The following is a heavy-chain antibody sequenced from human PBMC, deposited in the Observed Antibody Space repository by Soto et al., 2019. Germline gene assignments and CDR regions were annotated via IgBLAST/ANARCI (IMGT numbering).Heavy chain of an antibody. CDR2: ISGSGGNT. Sequence: GGSLRLSCVASGFTVSSNYMSWVRQAPGKGLEWVSAISGSGGNTYYADSVKDRFTISRDNSKSTLFLQMHSLRAEDTAVYYCAKYGRDSSAWKADYWGQGTLVTVSS. CDR1: GFTVSSNY. J-gene: IGHJ4*02. CDR3: AKYGRDSSAWKADY. D-gene: IGHD6-19*01. V-gene: IGHV3-23*01.